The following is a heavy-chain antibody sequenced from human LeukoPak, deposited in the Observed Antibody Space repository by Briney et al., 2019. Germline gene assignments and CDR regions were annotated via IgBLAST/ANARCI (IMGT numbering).Heavy chain of an antibody. Sequence: GASVKVSCKASGYTFTSYGISWVRQAPGQGLEWMGWISAYNGDTNCAQKLQGRVTMTTDTSTSTAYMELRSLRSDDTAVYYCARGLQENLAWLQAFSAFDIWGQGTMVTVSS. V-gene: IGHV1-18*01. CDR2: ISAYNGDT. CDR3: ARGLQENLAWLQAFSAFDI. D-gene: IGHD6-19*01. J-gene: IGHJ3*02. CDR1: GYTFTSYG.